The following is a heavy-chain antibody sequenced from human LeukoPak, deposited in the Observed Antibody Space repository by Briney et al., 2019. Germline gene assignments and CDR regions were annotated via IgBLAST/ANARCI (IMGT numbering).Heavy chain of an antibody. CDR1: GFIFSTYS. V-gene: IGHV3-21*01. CDR2: ISTSSNYI. CDR3: ARDGGGYFDY. D-gene: IGHD3-16*01. Sequence: PGGSLRLSCAASGFIFSTYSMNWVRQAPGKGLEWVSFISTSSNYIYYAESVKGRFTISRDNAKNSLYLQMNNLRAEDTAVYYCARDGGGYFDYGGQGTLVSVSS. J-gene: IGHJ4*02.